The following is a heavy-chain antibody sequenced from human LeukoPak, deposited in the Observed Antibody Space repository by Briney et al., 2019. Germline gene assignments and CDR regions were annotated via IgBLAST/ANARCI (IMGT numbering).Heavy chain of an antibody. J-gene: IGHJ4*02. Sequence: SQTLSLTCAVSGGSISSGGYSWSWIRQPPGKGLEWIGYIYHSGSTYYNPSLKSRVTISVDRSKNQFSLKLSSVTAADTAVYYCASSRRLGFRVFDYWGQGTLVTVSS. CDR2: IYHSGST. CDR3: ASSRRLGFRVFDY. CDR1: GGSISSGGYS. D-gene: IGHD2-2*01. V-gene: IGHV4-30-2*01.